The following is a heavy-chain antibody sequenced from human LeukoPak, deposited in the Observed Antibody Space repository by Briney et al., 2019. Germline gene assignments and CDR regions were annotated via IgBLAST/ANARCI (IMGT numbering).Heavy chain of an antibody. CDR3: ARDEGDGSYFDN. D-gene: IGHD2-15*01. Sequence: SETLSLTCAVYGGSFSGYYWSWIRQPPGKGLEWIEEINHSGSTNYNPSLKGRVTISVDTSKNQFSLKLSSVTAADTAVYYCARDEGDGSYFDNWGQGTLVAVSS. CDR2: INHSGST. CDR1: GGSFSGYY. V-gene: IGHV4-34*01. J-gene: IGHJ4*02.